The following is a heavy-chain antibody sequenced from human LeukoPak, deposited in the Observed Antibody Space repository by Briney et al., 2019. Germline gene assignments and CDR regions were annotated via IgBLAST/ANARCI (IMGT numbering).Heavy chain of an antibody. CDR3: ARGHSGSYSVGY. Sequence: SVKGRFTISRDNAKNSLYLQMNSLRAEDTAVYYCARGHSGSYSVGYWGQGTLVTVSS. J-gene: IGHJ4*02. V-gene: IGHV3-11*06. D-gene: IGHD1-26*01.